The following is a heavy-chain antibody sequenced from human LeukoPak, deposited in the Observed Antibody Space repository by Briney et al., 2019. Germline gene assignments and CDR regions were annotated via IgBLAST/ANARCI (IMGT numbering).Heavy chain of an antibody. J-gene: IGHJ3*02. V-gene: IGHV4-30-2*01. CDR3: ARARRGSGSYDAFDI. CDR2: IYHSGST. Sequence: KPSETFLTCTVSGGSISSGGYYWSWIRQPPGKGLEWIGYIYHSGSTYYNPSLKSRVTISVDRSKNQFSLKLSSVTAADTAVYYCARARRGSGSYDAFDIWGQGTMVTVSS. CDR1: GGSISSGGYY. D-gene: IGHD3-22*01.